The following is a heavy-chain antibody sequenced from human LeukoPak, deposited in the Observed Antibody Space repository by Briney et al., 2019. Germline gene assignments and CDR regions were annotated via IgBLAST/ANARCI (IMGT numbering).Heavy chain of an antibody. J-gene: IGHJ4*02. D-gene: IGHD3-22*01. CDR1: GYTFNTYG. Sequence: WASVKVSCKASGYTFNTYGITWVRQAPGQGLEWMGWISPYNGNTNYAQKFQGRVTLTTDTSTSTAYMELRSLRSDDTAVYYCARGPHERSGYPDDWGQGTLVTVSS. CDR3: ARGPHERSGYPDD. CDR2: ISPYNGNT. V-gene: IGHV1-18*01.